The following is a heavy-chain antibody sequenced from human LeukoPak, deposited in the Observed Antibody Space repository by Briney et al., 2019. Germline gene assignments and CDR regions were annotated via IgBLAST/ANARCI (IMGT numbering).Heavy chain of an antibody. CDR1: GYTFTSYG. D-gene: IGHD5-18*01. CDR2: ISAYNGNT. Sequence: ASVTVSCTASGYTFTSYGISWVRQAPGQGLEWMGWISAYNGNTNYAQKLQGRVTMTTDTSTSTAYMELRSLRSDDTAVYYCARDDSYDSDAFDIWGQGTMVTVSS. J-gene: IGHJ3*02. V-gene: IGHV1-18*01. CDR3: ARDDSYDSDAFDI.